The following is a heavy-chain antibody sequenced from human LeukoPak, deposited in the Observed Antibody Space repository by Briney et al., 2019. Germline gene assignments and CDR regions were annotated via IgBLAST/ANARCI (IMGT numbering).Heavy chain of an antibody. CDR3: ARDAEQRISSKGIYSCYYIDV. D-gene: IGHD6-13*01. J-gene: IGHJ6*03. V-gene: IGHV1-46*01. Sequence: ASVKVSCKASGYTFSNYYIHWVRQAPGQGLGWMGVINPSGGPTNYAPKFQGRVTMTRDMSTSTVYMELSSLRSEDTAVYYCARDAEQRISSKGIYSCYYIDVWGKGTTVTVSS. CDR1: GYTFSNYY. CDR2: INPSGGPT.